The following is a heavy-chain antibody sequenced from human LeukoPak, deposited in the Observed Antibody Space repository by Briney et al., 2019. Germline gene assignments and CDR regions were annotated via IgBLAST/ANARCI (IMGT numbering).Heavy chain of an antibody. CDR1: GGSISSYY. CDR3: ARGGYYGSGNDFRFDP. V-gene: IGHV4-59*01. Sequence: KASETLSLTCTVSGGSISSYYWSWIRQPPGKGVEWIGYIYYSGSTNYNPSLKSRVTISVDTSKSQFSLKLSSVTAADTAIYYCARGGYYGSGNDFRFDPWGQGTLVTVSS. CDR2: IYYSGST. J-gene: IGHJ5*02. D-gene: IGHD3-10*01.